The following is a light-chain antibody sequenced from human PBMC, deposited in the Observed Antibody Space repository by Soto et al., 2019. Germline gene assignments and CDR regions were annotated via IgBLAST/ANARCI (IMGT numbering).Light chain of an antibody. V-gene: IGKV3-20*01. CDR3: QQFT. J-gene: IGKJ1*01. CDR2: GAS. Sequence: EIVLTQSPGTLSLSPGERATLSCRASQSVSSSYLAWYQQKPGQAPRLLIYGASSRATGIPDRFSGSGSGTDFTLTINRLEPEDFAVYYCQQFTFGQGTKVEIK. CDR1: QSVSSSY.